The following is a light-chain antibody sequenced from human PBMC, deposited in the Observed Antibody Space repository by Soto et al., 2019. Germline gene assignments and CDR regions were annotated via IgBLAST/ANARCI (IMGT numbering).Light chain of an antibody. CDR3: QQRSNWPPDT. CDR1: QSVGSY. CDR2: DAS. Sequence: PGARATLSCRASQSVGSYLAWYQQKPGQAPRLLIYDASNRATGIPARFSGSGSGTDFTLTITSLEPEDFALYYCQQRSNWPPDTFGQGTKLEIK. V-gene: IGKV3-11*01. J-gene: IGKJ2*01.